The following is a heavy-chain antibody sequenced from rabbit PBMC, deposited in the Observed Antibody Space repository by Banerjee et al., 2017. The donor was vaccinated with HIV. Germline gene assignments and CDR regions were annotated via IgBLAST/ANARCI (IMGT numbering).Heavy chain of an antibody. Sequence: QEQLVESGGGLVTPGGTLTLTCTASGSDISGYSISWVRQAPGKGLEWIACIVPDSAGTDYASWVNGRFTSSLDTAQNTVFLQMTSLTAADTATYFCARDLAAVTGWNFGLWVQGTLVTVS. CDR2: IVPDSAGT. D-gene: IGHD7-1*01. V-gene: IGHV1S47*01. CDR3: ARDLAAVTGWNFGL. CDR1: GSDISGYS. J-gene: IGHJ4*01.